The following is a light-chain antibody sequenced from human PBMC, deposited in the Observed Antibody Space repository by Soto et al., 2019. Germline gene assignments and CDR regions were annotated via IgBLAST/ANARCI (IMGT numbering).Light chain of an antibody. V-gene: IGKV4-1*01. Sequence: DIVMTQSPDSLAVSLGERATINCKSSQSVLYSSNNKNYLAWYQQKPGQPPKLLIYWASTRESGVPDRFSCSWSGTDFTLTISSLQAEDVAVYYCQQYYITPLTFGGGTKLDIK. CDR1: QSVLYSSNNKNY. CDR2: WAS. CDR3: QQYYITPLT. J-gene: IGKJ4*01.